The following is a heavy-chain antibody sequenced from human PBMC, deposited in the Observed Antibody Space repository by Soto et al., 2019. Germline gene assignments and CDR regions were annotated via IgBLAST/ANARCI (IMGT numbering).Heavy chain of an antibody. CDR2: INHSGST. CDR3: ARVGSGSYYNYYYYGMDV. D-gene: IGHD3-10*01. CDR1: GGSFSGYY. V-gene: IGHV4-34*01. J-gene: IGHJ6*02. Sequence: PSETLSLTCAVYGGSFSGYYWSWIRQPPGKGLEWIGEINHSGSTNYNPSLKSRVTISVDTSKNQFSLKLSSVTAADTAVYYCARVGSGSYYNYYYYGMDVWGQGTTVTVS.